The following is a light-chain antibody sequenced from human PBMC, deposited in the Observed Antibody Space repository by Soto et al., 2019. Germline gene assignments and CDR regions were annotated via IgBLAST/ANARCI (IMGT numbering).Light chain of an antibody. V-gene: IGLV2-14*01. CDR3: SSYTSTHPRV. Sequence: QSALTQPASVSGSPGQSITISCTGTSSDVGGYNYVSWYQQHPGKAPKLMIYDVSNRPSGVSNRFSGSKSGNTASLTISGLLAEDEADYYCSSYTSTHPRVFGTGTQLTVL. CDR1: SSDVGGYNY. J-gene: IGLJ1*01. CDR2: DVS.